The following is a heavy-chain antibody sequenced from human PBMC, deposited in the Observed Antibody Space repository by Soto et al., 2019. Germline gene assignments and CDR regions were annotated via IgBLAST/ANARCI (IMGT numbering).Heavy chain of an antibody. J-gene: IGHJ4*02. D-gene: IGHD2-15*01. CDR3: ECSGIPRHFDY. V-gene: IGHV4-30-2*01. CDR1: GGSISSGGYS. Sequence: SETLSLTCAVSGGSISSGGYSWSWIRQPPGKGLEWIGYIYHSGSTYYSPSLKSRVTISVDRSKNQFSLKLSSVTAADTAMYYCECSGIPRHFDYRGQGTQVTVSS. CDR2: IYHSGST.